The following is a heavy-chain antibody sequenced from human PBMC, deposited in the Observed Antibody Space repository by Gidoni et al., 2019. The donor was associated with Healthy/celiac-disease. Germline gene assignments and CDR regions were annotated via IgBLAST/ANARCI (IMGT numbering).Heavy chain of an antibody. J-gene: IGHJ4*02. V-gene: IGHV4-39*01. CDR2: IYYSGST. CDR1: GGSIRSSSYY. CDR3: ARQTRGGTMVRGVIMGRDY. D-gene: IGHD3-10*01. Sequence: QLQLQESGPGLVKPSETLSLTCTVSGGSIRSSSYYWGWIRQPPGKGLEWIGSIYYSGSTYYNPSLKSRVTISVDTSKNQFSLKLSSVTAADTAVYYCARQTRGGTMVRGVIMGRDYWGQGTLVTVSS.